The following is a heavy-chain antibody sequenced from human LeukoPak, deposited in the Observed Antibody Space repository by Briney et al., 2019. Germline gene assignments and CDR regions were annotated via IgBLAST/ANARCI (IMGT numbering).Heavy chain of an antibody. Sequence: GESLKISCEGSGYSFTSYWIGWVRQMPGKGLEWMGIIYPGDSDTRYSPSFQGQVTISADKSISTAYLQWSSLKASDTAMYYCARSPYVVPAAPGYYYYYYMDVWGKGTTVTVSS. CDR3: ARSPYVVPAAPGYYYYYYMDV. D-gene: IGHD2-2*01. V-gene: IGHV5-51*01. CDR1: GYSFTSYW. J-gene: IGHJ6*03. CDR2: IYPGDSDT.